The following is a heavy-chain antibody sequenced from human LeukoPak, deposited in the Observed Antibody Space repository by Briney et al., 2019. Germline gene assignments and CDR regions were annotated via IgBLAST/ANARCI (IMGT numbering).Heavy chain of an antibody. CDR2: XXGSGRST. Sequence: GSLRLSCAASGXXXXSXXXSXVRQXXGXXXXXXXXXXGSGRSTFYADSVKGRFTISRDNSKNTLYLQMNSLRAEDTAVYYCAKDRSFSPWELKMDVWGQGTTVTVSS. J-gene: IGHJ6*02. CDR1: GXXXXSXX. V-gene: IGHV3-23*01. CDR3: AKDRSFSPWELKMDV. D-gene: IGHD3-10*01.